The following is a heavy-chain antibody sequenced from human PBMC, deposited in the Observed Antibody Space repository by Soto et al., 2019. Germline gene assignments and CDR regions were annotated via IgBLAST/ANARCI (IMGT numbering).Heavy chain of an antibody. CDR1: GFTFSSYG. J-gene: IGHJ4*02. V-gene: IGHV3-30*03. Sequence: GGSLRLSCAASGFTFSSYGMHWVRQAPGKGLEWVAVISYDGSNKYYADSVKGRFTISRDNAKNSLYLQMNSLRAEDTAVYYCARAGATDYDFWSGSHADYWGQGTLVTVSS. D-gene: IGHD3-3*01. CDR3: ARAGATDYDFWSGSHADY. CDR2: ISYDGSNK.